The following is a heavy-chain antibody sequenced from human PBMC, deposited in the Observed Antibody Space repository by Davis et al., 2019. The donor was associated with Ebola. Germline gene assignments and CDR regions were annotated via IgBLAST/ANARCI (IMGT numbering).Heavy chain of an antibody. V-gene: IGHV3-7*04. CDR1: GFTFSSYW. CDR3: ARGGTGWPY. Sequence: GESLKISCAASGFTFSSYWMSWVRQAPGKGLEWVANIKQDGSEKYYVDSVKGRFTISRDNAKNSLYLQMNSLRAEDTAVYYCARGGTGWPYWGQGTLVTVSS. J-gene: IGHJ4*02. D-gene: IGHD3-16*01. CDR2: IKQDGSEK.